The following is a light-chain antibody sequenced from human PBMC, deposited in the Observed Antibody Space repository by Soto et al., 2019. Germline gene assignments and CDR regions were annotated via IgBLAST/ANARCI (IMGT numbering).Light chain of an antibody. J-gene: IGKJ2*01. V-gene: IGKV3-20*01. Sequence: EIVLTQSPGTLSLSPGGRATLSCRASQSVRSRFFAWYQQKPGQAPRLLIYDVSVRATGIPDRFSGSGSGTDFTLTINRLEPEDFAVYYCQQYENSVMYTFGQGTKLEIK. CDR3: QQYENSVMYT. CDR2: DVS. CDR1: QSVRSRF.